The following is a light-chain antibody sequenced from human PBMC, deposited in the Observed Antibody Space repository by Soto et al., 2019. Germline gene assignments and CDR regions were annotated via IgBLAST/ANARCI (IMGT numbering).Light chain of an antibody. Sequence: DIQMTQSPSSVSASVGDRVTITCRASQGISSWLAWYQQKPGKAPKLLIYAAPSLQSGVPSRFSGSGSGTDSALTISILQPADFADYYCQQANSFHTEYTVGQGPKLEIK. CDR1: QGISSW. CDR3: QQANSFHTEYT. V-gene: IGKV1-12*01. CDR2: AAP. J-gene: IGKJ2*01.